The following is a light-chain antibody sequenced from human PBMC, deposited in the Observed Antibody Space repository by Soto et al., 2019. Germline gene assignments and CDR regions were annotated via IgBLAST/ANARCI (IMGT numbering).Light chain of an antibody. CDR2: AAS. J-gene: IGKJ4*01. CDR3: QQSYSTPHPT. Sequence: DIQMTQSPSSLSASVGDRVTITCRARQSISSYLNWYQQKPGQAPKLLIYAASILQSRVPSRFSGSGSGTYFTLTISSLQPEDFATYYGQQSYSTPHPTFGGGTKVEIK. CDR1: QSISSY. V-gene: IGKV1-39*01.